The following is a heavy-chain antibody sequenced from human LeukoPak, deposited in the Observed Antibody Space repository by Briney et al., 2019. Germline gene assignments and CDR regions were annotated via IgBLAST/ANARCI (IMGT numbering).Heavy chain of an antibody. Sequence: PSETLSLTCAVYGGSFSGYYWSWIRQPPGKGLEWIGEINHSGSTNYNPSLKSRVTISVDTSKNQFSLKLSSVTAADTAVYYCARGGKIPMVRGVNPFGTYRNWFDPWGQGTLVTVSS. V-gene: IGHV4-34*01. J-gene: IGHJ5*02. CDR2: INHSGST. CDR1: GGSFSGYY. CDR3: ARGGKIPMVRGVNPFGTYRNWFDP. D-gene: IGHD3-10*01.